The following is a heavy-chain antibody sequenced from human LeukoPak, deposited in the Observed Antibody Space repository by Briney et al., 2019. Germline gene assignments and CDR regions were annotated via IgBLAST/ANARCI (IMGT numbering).Heavy chain of an antibody. Sequence: SETPTLTCIVSGGSISTNYWSWIRQSPGKGLEWIGYIFDSGTTNYNPSLKRRGTISVDTSNNHVSLDVKSVTAADTAVYYCARHAESSRAWYVPDLWGQGTLVTVSS. CDR2: IFDSGTT. CDR3: ARHAESSRAWYVPDL. D-gene: IGHD6-19*01. V-gene: IGHV4-59*13. J-gene: IGHJ4*02. CDR1: GGSISTNY.